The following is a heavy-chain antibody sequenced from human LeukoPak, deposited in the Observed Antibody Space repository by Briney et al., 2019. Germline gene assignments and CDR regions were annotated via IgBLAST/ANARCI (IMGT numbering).Heavy chain of an antibody. Sequence: PGGSLRLSCAVSGFTFSSYGMHWVRQAPGKGLEWVAFIQYDGSEKYYADSVKGRFTISRDNSKNTLYLQMNSLRAEDTAVYYCAKDLGLALDYWGQGTLVTVSS. CDR2: IQYDGSEK. CDR1: GFTFSSYG. D-gene: IGHD3/OR15-3a*01. J-gene: IGHJ4*02. CDR3: AKDLGLALDY. V-gene: IGHV3-30*02.